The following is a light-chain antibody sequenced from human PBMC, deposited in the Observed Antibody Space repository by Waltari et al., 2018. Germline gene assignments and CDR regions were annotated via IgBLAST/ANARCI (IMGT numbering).Light chain of an antibody. CDR1: SRGFGNYNL. J-gene: IGLJ3*02. Sequence: QSALTQTASVSGSPGQSITIRCTGTSRGFGNYNLVSWYQQHPGKAPELMIYEATKRPSGVSDRFSGSKSGDTASLTISGLQAEDEADYYCCSYAGTSTWVFGGGTKLTVL. CDR2: EAT. CDR3: CSYAGTSTWV. V-gene: IGLV2-23*01.